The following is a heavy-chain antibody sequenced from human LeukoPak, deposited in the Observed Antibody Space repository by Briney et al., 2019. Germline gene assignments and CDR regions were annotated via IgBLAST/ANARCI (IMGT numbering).Heavy chain of an antibody. CDR2: INPNSGGT. D-gene: IGHD3-9*01. CDR3: AREAERYYDILTGYREQAIDI. Sequence: ASVKVSCKASGYTFTGYYMHWVRQAPGQGLEWMGWINPNSGGTNYAQKFQGRVTMTRDTSISTAYMELSRLRSDDTAVYYCAREAERYYDILTGYREQAIDIWGQGTMVTVSS. V-gene: IGHV1-2*02. J-gene: IGHJ3*02. CDR1: GYTFTGYY.